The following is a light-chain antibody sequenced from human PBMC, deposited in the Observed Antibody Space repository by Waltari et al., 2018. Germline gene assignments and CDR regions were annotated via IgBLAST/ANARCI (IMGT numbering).Light chain of an antibody. CDR2: AAS. J-gene: IGKJ2*01. CDR1: QAISSY. V-gene: IGKV1-9*01. Sequence: DIQLTQSPSFLSASVGDRVTITCRASQAISSYLAWYQQKPGKAPNLLIYAASTLQSGVPSRFSGSGSVTEFTLTISSLQPEDFATYYCQQLNSYPGTFGQGTKLEIK. CDR3: QQLNSYPGT.